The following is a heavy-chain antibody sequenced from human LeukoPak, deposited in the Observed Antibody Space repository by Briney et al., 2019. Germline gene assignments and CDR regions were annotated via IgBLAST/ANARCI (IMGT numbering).Heavy chain of an antibody. CDR1: GFTFSDYA. V-gene: IGHV3-64*01. J-gene: IGHJ6*02. CDR2: ISGSGGST. CDR3: ARNDYFYYYGLDV. Sequence: GGSLRLSCAASGFTFSDYAMHWVRQAPGKGLEFVSAISGSGGSTYYANSVKGRFIISRDNSKNTLYLQMGSLSAEDMAVYYCARNDYFYYYGLDVWGQGTTVTVS.